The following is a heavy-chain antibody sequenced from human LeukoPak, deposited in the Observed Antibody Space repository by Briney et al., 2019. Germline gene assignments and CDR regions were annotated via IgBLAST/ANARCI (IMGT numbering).Heavy chain of an antibody. CDR1: GGSISSYY. V-gene: IGHV4-59*01. CDR3: ARALYGDPRKRYFDL. D-gene: IGHD4-17*01. J-gene: IGHJ2*01. Sequence: PSETLSLTCTVSGGSISSYYWIWIRQPPGKGLEWTGHMYNSGSTNYNPSLKSRVTISVDTSKNQFSLKLSSVTAADTAVYYCARALYGDPRKRYFDLWGRGTLVTVSS. CDR2: MYNSGST.